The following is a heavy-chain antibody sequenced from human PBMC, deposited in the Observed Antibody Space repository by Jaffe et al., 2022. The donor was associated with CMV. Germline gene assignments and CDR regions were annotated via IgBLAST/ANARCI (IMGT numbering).Heavy chain of an antibody. CDR3: ARSAGEAIGGDYYYYMDV. Sequence: EVQLVQSGAEVKKPGESLRISCKGSGYSFTSYWISWVRQMPGKGLEWMGRIDPSDSYTNYSPSFQGHVTISADKSISTAYLQWSSLKASDTAMYYCARSAGEAIGGDYYYYMDVWGKGTTVTVSS. V-gene: IGHV5-10-1*03. CDR1: GYSFTSYW. CDR2: IDPSDSYT. J-gene: IGHJ6*03. D-gene: IGHD2-15*01.